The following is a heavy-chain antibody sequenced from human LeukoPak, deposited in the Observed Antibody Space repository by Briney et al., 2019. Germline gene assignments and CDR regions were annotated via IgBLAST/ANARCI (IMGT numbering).Heavy chain of an antibody. CDR1: GGSFSGYY. J-gene: IGHJ4*02. Sequence: MPSETLSLTCAVYGGSFSGYYWSWIRQPPGKGLEWIGEINHSGSTNYNPSLKSRVTISVDTSKNQFSLKLSSVTAADTAVYYCARAPRGSGYYFYYFDYWGQGTLVTVSS. CDR2: INHSGST. CDR3: ARAPRGSGYYFYYFDY. D-gene: IGHD3-22*01. V-gene: IGHV4-34*01.